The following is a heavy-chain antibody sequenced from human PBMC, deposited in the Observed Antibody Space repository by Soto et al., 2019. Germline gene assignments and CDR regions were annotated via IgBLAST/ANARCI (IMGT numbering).Heavy chain of an antibody. CDR2: IGPESGAT. CDR3: GRGRSGKIGVFY. V-gene: IGHV1-2*02. CDR1: GYTFTGHY. Sequence: ASVKVSCKASGYTFTGHYIHWVRQAPEQGPEWMGEIGPESGATRYAQKFQGRVTMTMDMSITTVYMELSNLSPDDTAVYYCGRGRSGKIGVFYWGQGTPVTVSS. D-gene: IGHD5-12*01. J-gene: IGHJ4*02.